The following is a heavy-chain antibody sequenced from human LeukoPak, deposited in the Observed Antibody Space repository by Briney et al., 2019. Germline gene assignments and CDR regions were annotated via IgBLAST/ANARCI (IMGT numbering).Heavy chain of an antibody. CDR3: ARGFGRYCSGGSCTDY. V-gene: IGHV1-46*01. CDR1: GYTFTSYY. J-gene: IGHJ4*02. D-gene: IGHD2-15*01. CDR2: INPSGGST. Sequence: ASVKVSCKASGYTFTSYYMHWVRQAPGQGLEWMGIINPSGGSTSYAQKFQGRVTMTRNTSISTAYMELSSLRSEDTAVYYCARGFGRYCSGGSCTDYWGQGTLVTVSS.